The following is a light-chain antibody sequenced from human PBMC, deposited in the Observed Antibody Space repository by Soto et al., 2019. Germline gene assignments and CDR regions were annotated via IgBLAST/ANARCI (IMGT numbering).Light chain of an antibody. J-gene: IGKJ1*01. CDR2: AAS. CDR3: LQTYTASAT. V-gene: IGKV1-39*01. CDR1: QNIDNC. Sequence: DIQMIQSPSSLSASVGDRVTITCRASQNIDNCLSWYQQKPGKAPKLLIYAASSLHSGVPSRFSGSGSGTDFTLSISSLQREDLATYYFLQTYTASATFGQGTRVQIK.